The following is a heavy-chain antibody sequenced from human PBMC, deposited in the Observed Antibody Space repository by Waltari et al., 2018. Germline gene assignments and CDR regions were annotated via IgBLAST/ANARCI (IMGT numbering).Heavy chain of an antibody. CDR3: ARLKGSQQVDY. CDR1: GYSIRSGYY. V-gene: IGHV4-38-2*01. CDR2: IYHSGST. J-gene: IGHJ4*02. Sequence: QVQLQESGPGLVKPSETLSLTCAVSGYSIRSGYYWGWIRQPPGKGLEWIGSIYHSGSTYYNPSLKSRVTISVDTSKNQFSLKLSSVTAADTAVYYCARLKGSQQVDYWGQGTLVTVSS.